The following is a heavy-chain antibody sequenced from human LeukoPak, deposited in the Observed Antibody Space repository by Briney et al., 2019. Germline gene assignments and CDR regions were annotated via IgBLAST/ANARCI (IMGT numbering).Heavy chain of an antibody. CDR2: IYYSGST. J-gene: IGHJ4*02. CDR1: GGSVSSGRYY. V-gene: IGHV4-61*01. D-gene: IGHD3-22*01. CDR3: ARPHSSGYSYFDY. Sequence: SETLSLTCTVSGGSVSSGRYYWSWIRQPPGKGLEGIGYIYYSGSTNYNPSLKSRVTISVDTPKNQFSLKLSSVTAADTAVYYCARPHSSGYSYFDYWGQGTLVTVSS.